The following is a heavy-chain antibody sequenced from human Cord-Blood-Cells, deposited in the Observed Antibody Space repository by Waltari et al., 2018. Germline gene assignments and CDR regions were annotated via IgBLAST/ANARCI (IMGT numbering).Heavy chain of an antibody. Sequence: QMQLVQSGPEVKKPGTSVKVSCKASGFTFTSSAVQWVRQARGQRLEWIGRNVVGSGNTNYAQKVQEGVTSTRDMSTSTAYMELTSLRSEDTAVYYCAADLSKYSGSYCWYFDLWGRGTLVTVSS. D-gene: IGHD1-26*01. J-gene: IGHJ2*01. CDR2: NVVGSGNT. CDR3: AADLSKYSGSYCWYFDL. V-gene: IGHV1-58*01. CDR1: GFTFTSSA.